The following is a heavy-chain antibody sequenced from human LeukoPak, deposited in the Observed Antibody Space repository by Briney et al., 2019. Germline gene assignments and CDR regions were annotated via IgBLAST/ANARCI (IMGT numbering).Heavy chain of an antibody. Sequence: ASVKVSCKASGGTFTSYYMHWVRQAPGQGLEWMGIINPSGGSTSYAQKFQGRVTMTRDTSTSTVYMELSSLRSEDTAVYYCARGPLSNYYDSSGYYYSSFDYWGQGTLVTVSS. J-gene: IGHJ4*02. CDR2: INPSGGST. V-gene: IGHV1-46*01. CDR1: GGTFTSYY. D-gene: IGHD3-22*01. CDR3: ARGPLSNYYDSSGYYYSSFDY.